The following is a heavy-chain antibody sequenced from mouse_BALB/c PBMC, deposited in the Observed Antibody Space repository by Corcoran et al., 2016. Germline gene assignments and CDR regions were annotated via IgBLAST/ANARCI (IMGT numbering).Heavy chain of an antibody. CDR3: ARDGNYYAMDY. J-gene: IGHJ4*01. CDR1: GYSITSGYY. CDR2: ISYDGSN. Sequence: DVQLQESGPGLVKPSQSLSLTCSVTGYSITSGYYWNWIRQFPGNKLEWMGYISYDGSNNYNPSLKNRISNTRDTSKNQFFLKLNSVTTEDTATYYCARDGNYYAMDYWGQGTSVTVSS. D-gene: IGHD2-1*01. V-gene: IGHV3-6*02.